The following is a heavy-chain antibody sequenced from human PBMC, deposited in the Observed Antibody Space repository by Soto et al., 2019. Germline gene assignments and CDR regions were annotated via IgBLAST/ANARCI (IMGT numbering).Heavy chain of an antibody. CDR2: IWYDGSNK. V-gene: IGHV3-33*01. J-gene: IGHJ5*02. CDR3: ARDAPAYYYDSSGSTRGWFDP. D-gene: IGHD3-22*01. CDR1: GFTFSSYG. Sequence: QVPLVESGVGVVQPGRSLRLSCAASGFTFSSYGMHWVRQAPGKGLEWVAVIWYDGSNKYYADSVKGRFTISRDNSKNTLYLQMNSLRAEDTAVYYCARDAPAYYYDSSGSTRGWFDPWGQGTLVTVSS.